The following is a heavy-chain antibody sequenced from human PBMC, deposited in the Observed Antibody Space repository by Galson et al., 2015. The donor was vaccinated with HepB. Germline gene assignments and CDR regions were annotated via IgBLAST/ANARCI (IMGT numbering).Heavy chain of an antibody. J-gene: IGHJ4*02. CDR2: IHPSGGRT. Sequence: SLRLSCAASGFTFSYFLMNWVRQAPGKGLEWVSGIHPSGGRTYYADSVKGRFTISRDNSKNTLYLQINSLRAEDTAVYYCAKGVPRYTSGWYFGGVAYFDHWGQGALVAVSS. D-gene: IGHD6-19*01. V-gene: IGHV3-23*01. CDR1: GFTFSYFL. CDR3: AKGVPRYTSGWYFGGVAYFDH.